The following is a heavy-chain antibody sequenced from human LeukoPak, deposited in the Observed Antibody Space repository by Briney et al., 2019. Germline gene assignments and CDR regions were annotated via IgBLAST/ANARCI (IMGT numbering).Heavy chain of an antibody. CDR2: IYHSGST. V-gene: IGHV4-39*01. Sequence: SETLSLTCTVSGGSISSSSYYWGWIRQPPGKGLEWIGSIYHSGSTYDNPSLKSRVTISVDTSKNQFSLKLSSVTAADTAVYYCARYRRSAGSYDWGQGTLVTVSS. CDR3: ARYRRSAGSYD. CDR1: GGSISSSSYY. J-gene: IGHJ4*02. D-gene: IGHD3-10*01.